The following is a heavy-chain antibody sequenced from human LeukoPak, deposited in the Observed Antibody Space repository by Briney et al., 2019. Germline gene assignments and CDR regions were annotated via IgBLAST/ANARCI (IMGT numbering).Heavy chain of an antibody. CDR1: GGTFSSYA. CDR2: IIPILGIA. Sequence: ASVKISCKASGGTFSSYAISWVRQAPGQGLEWMGRIIPILGIANYAQKFQGRVTITADKSTSTAYMELSSLRSEDTAVYYCARALGSGSYYAFDILGQGTMVTVSS. CDR3: ARALGSGSYYAFDI. V-gene: IGHV1-69*04. J-gene: IGHJ3*02. D-gene: IGHD1-26*01.